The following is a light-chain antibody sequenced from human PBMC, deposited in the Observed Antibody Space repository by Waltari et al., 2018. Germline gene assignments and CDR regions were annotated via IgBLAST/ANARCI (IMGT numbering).Light chain of an antibody. CDR3: QQYNKWPPLT. Sequence: EVLMTQSPATLSVSPGERVTFSCRASQNIPDNLAWYQQKPGQAPRLLIYGASTRATDIPARFRGSGSETEFTLTINSLQSEDLGIYYCQQYNKWPPLTFGGGTKVEIK. CDR2: GAS. CDR1: QNIPDN. J-gene: IGKJ4*01. V-gene: IGKV3-15*01.